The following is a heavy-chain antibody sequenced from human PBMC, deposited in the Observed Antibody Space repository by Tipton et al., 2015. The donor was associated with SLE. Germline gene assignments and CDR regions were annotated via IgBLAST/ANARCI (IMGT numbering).Heavy chain of an antibody. CDR2: ISWNSGSI. CDR1: GFTFDDYA. J-gene: IGHJ4*02. Sequence: SLRLSCAASGFTFDDYAMHWVRQAPGKGLEWVSGISWNSGSIGYADPVKGRFTISRDNAKNSLYLQMNSLRAEDTALYYCAKDKGSSSSIFDYWGQGTLVTVSS. D-gene: IGHD6-6*01. CDR3: AKDKGSSSSIFDY. V-gene: IGHV3-9*01.